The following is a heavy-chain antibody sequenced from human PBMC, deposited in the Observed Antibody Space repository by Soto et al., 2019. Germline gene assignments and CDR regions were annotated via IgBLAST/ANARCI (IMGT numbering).Heavy chain of an antibody. Sequence: QLVESGGGLVQPGGALRLSCEASGFTFSDFYMSWIRQAPGKGLEWLSYISPKSNYREYAESVKGRHTISRDNAKNSLSLQMNSLRVEDTAVYSCVRGGGGGQFDSWGQGTLVTVSS. J-gene: IGHJ4*02. CDR2: ISPKSNYR. CDR3: VRGGGGGQFDS. V-gene: IGHV3-11*06. D-gene: IGHD2-21*01. CDR1: GFTFSDFY.